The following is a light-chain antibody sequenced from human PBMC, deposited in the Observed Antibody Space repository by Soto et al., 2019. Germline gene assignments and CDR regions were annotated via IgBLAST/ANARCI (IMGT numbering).Light chain of an antibody. J-gene: IGKJ2*01. Sequence: EIVLTQSPGTLSLSPGERATLSCRASQSVGSSYLAWYQQKPGQAPRLLIYGASSRATGIPDKFSGSGSGTDFTLTISRLEPEDFAVYYCQQYGSSPPYTFGQGTNLEIK. V-gene: IGKV3-20*01. CDR1: QSVGSSY. CDR2: GAS. CDR3: QQYGSSPPYT.